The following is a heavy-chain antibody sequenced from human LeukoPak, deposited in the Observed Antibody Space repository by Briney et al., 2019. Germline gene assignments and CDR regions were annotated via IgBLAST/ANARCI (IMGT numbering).Heavy chain of an antibody. CDR2: IYYSGST. J-gene: IGHJ4*02. CDR1: DDSITMYY. V-gene: IGHV4-59*12. Sequence: SETLSLTCTVSDDSITMYYWTWIRQPPGKGLEWIGYIYYSGSTNYNPSLKSRVTISVDTSKNQFSLKLSSVTAADTAAYYCARVRAAAIPYYFDYWGQGTLVTVSS. D-gene: IGHD6-13*01. CDR3: ARVRAAAIPYYFDY.